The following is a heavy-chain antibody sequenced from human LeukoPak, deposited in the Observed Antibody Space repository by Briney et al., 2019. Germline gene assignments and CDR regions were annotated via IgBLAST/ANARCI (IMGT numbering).Heavy chain of an antibody. J-gene: IGHJ4*02. D-gene: IGHD5-18*01. Sequence: GGSLRLSCAASGFTFSSYWMSWVRQAPGRGLERVANIKQDGSEKYYVDSVKGRFTISRDNAKNSLYLQMNSLRAEDTAVYYCARTYSYGYYFDYWGQGTLVTVSS. CDR3: ARTYSYGYYFDY. CDR1: GFTFSSYW. CDR2: IKQDGSEK. V-gene: IGHV3-7*01.